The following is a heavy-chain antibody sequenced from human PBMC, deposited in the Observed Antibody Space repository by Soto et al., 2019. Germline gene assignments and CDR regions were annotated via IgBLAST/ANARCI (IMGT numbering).Heavy chain of an antibody. CDR1: SGPSKSHN. D-gene: IGHD3-10*01. CDR3: VRPGIGFLPGLGDV. J-gene: IGHJ6*01. V-gene: IGHV4-59*08. CDR2: VYDTWST. Sequence: QVQVQQSGPGLVKPSETLSLTCTVSSGPSKSHNWGWIRQPPGRGLEWIGYVYDTWSTSYNPSLKSRVTVSADTSTNRISLTLRFVTAADPAVYYCVRPGIGFLPGLGDVWGQGTTVIVSS.